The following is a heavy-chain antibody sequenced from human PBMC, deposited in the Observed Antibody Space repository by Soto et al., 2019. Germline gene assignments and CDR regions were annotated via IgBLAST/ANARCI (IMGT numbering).Heavy chain of an antibody. V-gene: IGHV3-7*04. CDR3: ARGYCSSTSCYNYYYGMDV. J-gene: IGHJ6*02. CDR1: GFTFSSYW. Sequence: EVQLVESGGGLVQPGGSLRLSCAASGFTFSSYWMSWVRQAPGKGLEWVANIKQDGSEKYYVDSVKGRFTISRDNAKNSLYLEMNSLRAEDTAVYYCARGYCSSTSCYNYYYGMDVWGQGTTVTVSS. CDR2: IKQDGSEK. D-gene: IGHD2-2*02.